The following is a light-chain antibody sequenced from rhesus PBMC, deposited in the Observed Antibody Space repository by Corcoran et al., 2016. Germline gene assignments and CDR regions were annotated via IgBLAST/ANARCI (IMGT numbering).Light chain of an antibody. CDR2: VAS. CDR1: QSVSSY. Sequence: EIVMTQSPATLSLSPGERATLSCRASQSVSSYVAWYQQKPEQAPRLLIYVASSRATGIPDRFSGSGSGTEFTLIISSLEPEDVGVYYCQQYNNWNTFGGGTKVEIK. J-gene: IGKJ4*01. V-gene: IGKV3S9*01. CDR3: QQYNNWNT.